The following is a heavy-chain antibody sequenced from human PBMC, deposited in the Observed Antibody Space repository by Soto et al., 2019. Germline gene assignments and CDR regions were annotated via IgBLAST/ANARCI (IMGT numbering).Heavy chain of an antibody. D-gene: IGHD5-18*01. CDR3: ARDQGYSYGYYYYYGMDV. CDR1: GFTFSSYA. J-gene: IGHJ6*02. CDR2: ISYDGSNK. Sequence: PGGSLRLSCAASGFTFSSYAMSWVRQAPGKGLEWVAVISYDGSNKYYADSVKGRFTISRDNSKNTLHLQMNSLRAEDTAVYYCARDQGYSYGYYYYYGMDVWGQGTTVTVSS. V-gene: IGHV3-30-3*01.